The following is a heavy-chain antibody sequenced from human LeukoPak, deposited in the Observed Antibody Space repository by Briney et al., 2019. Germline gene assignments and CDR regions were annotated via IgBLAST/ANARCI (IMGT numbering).Heavy chain of an antibody. J-gene: IGHJ5*02. Sequence: GGSLRLSCAASGFTFSSYAMSWVRQAPGKGLEWVSAISGSGGSTYYADSVKGRFTVCRDNSKNTLYLQMNNLRAEDTAVYYCAKTGGPKNNWFDPWGQGTLVTVSS. CDR3: AKTGGPKNNWFDP. CDR1: GFTFSSYA. CDR2: ISGSGGST. V-gene: IGHV3-23*01. D-gene: IGHD7-27*01.